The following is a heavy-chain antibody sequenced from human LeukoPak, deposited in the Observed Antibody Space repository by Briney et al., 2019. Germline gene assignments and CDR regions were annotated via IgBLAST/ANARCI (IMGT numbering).Heavy chain of an antibody. J-gene: IGHJ4*02. V-gene: IGHV3-30*18. CDR3: AKDPYWYSGSSYFDY. Sequence: GGSLRLSCAASGFTFSSYGMHWVRQAPGKGLEWVAVISYDGSNKYYADSVKGRFTISRDNSKNTLYLQMNRLRGEDTAVYYCAKDPYWYSGSSYFDYWGQGTLVTVSS. D-gene: IGHD1-26*01. CDR1: GFTFSSYG. CDR2: ISYDGSNK.